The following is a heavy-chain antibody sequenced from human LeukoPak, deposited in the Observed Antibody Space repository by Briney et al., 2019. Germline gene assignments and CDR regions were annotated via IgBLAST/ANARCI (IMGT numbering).Heavy chain of an antibody. V-gene: IGHV4-59*01. J-gene: IGHJ4*02. D-gene: IGHD6-13*01. CDR2: IFYTGST. CDR1: GGSMSSNY. CDR3: ARAPYSSSQLNFDY. Sequence: SETLSLTCTVSGGSMSSNYWSWIRQSPGKGLEWIGYIFYTGSTKYNPSLKSRVSMSVDMSKNQFSLKVTSAIAADAAVYYCARAPYSSSQLNFDYWGQGTLVTVSS.